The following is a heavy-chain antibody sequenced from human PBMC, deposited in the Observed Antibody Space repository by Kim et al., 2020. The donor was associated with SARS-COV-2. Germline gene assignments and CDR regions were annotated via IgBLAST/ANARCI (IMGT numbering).Heavy chain of an antibody. CDR2: ISYDGSNK. CDR3: AKDQFRSTRGWFDP. V-gene: IGHV3-30*18. Sequence: GGSLRLSCAASGFTFSSYGMHCVRQAPGKGLEWVAVISYDGSNKYYADSVKGRFTISRDNSKNTLYLQMNSLRAEDTGVYYCAKDQFRSTRGWFDPWGQGSLVTVSS. J-gene: IGHJ5*02. D-gene: IGHD2-2*01. CDR1: GFTFSSYG.